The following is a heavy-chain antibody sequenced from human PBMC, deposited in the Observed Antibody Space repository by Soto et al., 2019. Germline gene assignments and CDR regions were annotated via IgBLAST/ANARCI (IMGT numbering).Heavy chain of an antibody. V-gene: IGHV3-30*18. J-gene: IGHJ1*01. CDR1: GFTFSSYG. CDR2: ISYDGSNK. CDR3: AKEVGVTAEYFQH. Sequence: GGSLRLSCAASGFTFSSYGMHWVRQAPGKGLEWAAVISYDGSNKYYADSVKGRFTISRDNSKNTLYLQMNSLRAEDTAVYYCAKEVGVTAEYFQHWGQGTLVTVSS. D-gene: IGHD1-26*01.